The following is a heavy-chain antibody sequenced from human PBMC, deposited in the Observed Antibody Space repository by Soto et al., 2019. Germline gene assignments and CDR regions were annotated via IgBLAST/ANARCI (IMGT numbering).Heavy chain of an antibody. CDR2: ISSSGSTI. CDR3: ARDLYDSYKAYGMDV. J-gene: IGHJ6*02. D-gene: IGHD5-12*01. Sequence: TGGSLRLSCAASGFTFSSYEMNWVRQAPGKGLEWVSYISSSGSTIYYADSVKGRFTISRDNAKNSLYLQMNSLRAEDTAVYYCARDLYDSYKAYGMDVWGQGTTVTVSS. V-gene: IGHV3-48*03. CDR1: GFTFSSYE.